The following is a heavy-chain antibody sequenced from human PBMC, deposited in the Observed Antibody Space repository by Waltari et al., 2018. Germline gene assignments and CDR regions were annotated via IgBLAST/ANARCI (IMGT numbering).Heavy chain of an antibody. CDR1: GGPISGYD. V-gene: IGHV4-59*01. CDR2: VHYSGNT. D-gene: IGHD3-3*01. Sequence: QVQLQESGPGLVKPWETLSVTCIVPGGPISGYDWSRARQPPGKGLEGVGFVHYSGNTNYNPSLKSRVIISVDMSKNQFSLQLTSVNAADTAVYYCARRDNNGYYGFWGQGILVTVSS. J-gene: IGHJ4*02. CDR3: ARRDNNGYYGF.